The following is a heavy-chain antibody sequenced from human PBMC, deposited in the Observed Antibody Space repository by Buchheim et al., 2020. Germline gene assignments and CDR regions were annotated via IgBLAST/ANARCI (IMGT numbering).Heavy chain of an antibody. CDR3: VAHTRYGLDV. CDR1: GFTFSNCW. CDR2: INSGGNSA. J-gene: IGHJ6*02. Sequence: EGQLVESGGGLVQPGGSLRLPCVASGFTFSNCWMHWVRQAPGKGLVWVSRINSGGNSATYADSVKGRFTVSRDNAKSTLYLQMDSLGAEDTAAYYCVAHTRYGLDVWGQGTT. D-gene: IGHD3-3*02. V-gene: IGHV3-74*01.